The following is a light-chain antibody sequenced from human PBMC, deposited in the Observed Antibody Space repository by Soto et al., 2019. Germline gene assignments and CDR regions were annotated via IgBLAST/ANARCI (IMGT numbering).Light chain of an antibody. CDR1: QSVTSSS. J-gene: IGKJ4*01. Sequence: EIVLTQSPGTLSLSPWERATLFCRASQSVTSSSIAWHQQKPGQAPRLLIYTASNRATGIPERFRGSGSGTDFTLTVSRLEPEDFAVYYCQQYAYSPLTFGGGTKVDIK. CDR2: TAS. V-gene: IGKV3-20*01. CDR3: QQYAYSPLT.